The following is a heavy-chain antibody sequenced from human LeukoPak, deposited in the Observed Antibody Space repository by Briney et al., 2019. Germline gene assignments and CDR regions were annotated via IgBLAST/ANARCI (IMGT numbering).Heavy chain of an antibody. CDR1: GGSFSGYY. CDR2: INHRGST. Sequence: SETLSLTCAVYGGSFSGYYWGWIRQPPGKGLEWIGEINHRGSTNYNPSLKSRVTISVDTSKNQFSLKLSSVTAADTAVYYCARGLRQLVRSWHYWGQGTPVTVSS. J-gene: IGHJ4*02. CDR3: ARGLRQLVRSWHY. D-gene: IGHD6-6*01. V-gene: IGHV4-34*01.